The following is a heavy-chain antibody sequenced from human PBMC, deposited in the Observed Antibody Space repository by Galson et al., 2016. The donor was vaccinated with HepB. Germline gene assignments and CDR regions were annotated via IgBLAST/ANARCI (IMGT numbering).Heavy chain of an antibody. CDR1: GFTFNAHW. CDR2: IRGDGIVS. D-gene: IGHD3-10*01. V-gene: IGHV3-7*01. J-gene: IGHJ4*02. Sequence: SLRLSCAASGFTFNAHWMNWVRQAPGKGLEWVANIRGDGIVSYYAESVRGRFTISRDNAKNSLYLQMNGLRVDETAVYYCSRAMTGSYCDWGQGTLVTVSS. CDR3: SRAMTGSYCD.